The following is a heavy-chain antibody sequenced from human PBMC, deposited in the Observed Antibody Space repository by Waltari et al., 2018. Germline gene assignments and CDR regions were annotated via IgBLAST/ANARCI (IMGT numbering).Heavy chain of an antibody. CDR3: ASVADTGYKTN. J-gene: IGHJ4*02. V-gene: IGHV3-30-3*01. Sequence: QVDLVESGGGVVQPGRSLRLSCEAAGVTFHNYDMHWVRQARGKGLEWVAAISFDSNNKYYTDSVKGRFTISRDNSKNMLYLEMNSLGTEDTALYYCASVADTGYKTNWGQGTLVTVSS. D-gene: IGHD5-12*01. CDR2: ISFDSNNK. CDR1: GVTFHNYD.